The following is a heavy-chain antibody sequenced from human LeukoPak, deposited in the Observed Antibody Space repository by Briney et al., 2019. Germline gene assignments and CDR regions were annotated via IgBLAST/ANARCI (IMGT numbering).Heavy chain of an antibody. CDR3: ARLGPPGYSYGLGDY. V-gene: IGHV4-39*01. CDR2: IYYSGSA. Sequence: SETLSLTCTVSGGSISSSSYYWGWIRQPPGKGLEWIGSIYYSGSAYYNPSLKSRVTISVDTSKNQFSLKLSSVTAADTAVYYCARLGPPGYSYGLGDYWGQGTLVTVSS. D-gene: IGHD5-18*01. CDR1: GGSISSSSYY. J-gene: IGHJ4*02.